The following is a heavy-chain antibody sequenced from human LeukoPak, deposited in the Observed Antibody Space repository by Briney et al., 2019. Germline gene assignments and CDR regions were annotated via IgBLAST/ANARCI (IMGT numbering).Heavy chain of an antibody. CDR1: GFTFDDYG. CDR3: ARDPSIYGSGSTGGY. CDR2: INWNGGST. V-gene: IGHV3-20*04. D-gene: IGHD3-10*01. J-gene: IGHJ4*02. Sequence: GGSLRLSCAASGFTFDDYGMSWVRQAPGKGLEWVSGINWNGGSTGYADSVKGRFTISRDKAKNSLYLQMNSLRAEDTALYYCARDPSIYGSGSTGGYWGQGTLVTVSS.